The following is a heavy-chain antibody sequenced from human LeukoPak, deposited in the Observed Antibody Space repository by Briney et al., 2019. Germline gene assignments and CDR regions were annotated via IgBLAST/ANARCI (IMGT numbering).Heavy chain of an antibody. CDR1: GFTFSSYA. CDR3: ARGYYDILTGYYRFGDYYYYYGMDV. J-gene: IGHJ6*04. CDR2: ISYDGSNK. D-gene: IGHD3-9*01. V-gene: IGHV3-30*04. Sequence: GRSLRPSCAASGFTFSSYAMHWVRQAPGKGLEWVAVISYDGSNKYYADSVKGRFTISRDNSKNTLYLQMNSLRAEDTAVYYCARGYYDILTGYYRFGDYYYYYGMDVWGKGTTVTVSS.